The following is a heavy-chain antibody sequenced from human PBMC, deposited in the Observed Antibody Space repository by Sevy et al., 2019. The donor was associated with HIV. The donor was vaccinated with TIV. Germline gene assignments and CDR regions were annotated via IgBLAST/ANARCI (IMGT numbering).Heavy chain of an antibody. CDR2: ISSSGNTI. CDR3: ASVDAYYDKGIDP. J-gene: IGHJ5*02. D-gene: IGHD3-22*01. Sequence: GGSLRLSCKASGFTLSSYEMNWVRQAPGKGLEWVSSISSSGNTIYYADSVKGRFTISRDNAKNSLYLQMNSLRAEDTALYYCASVDAYYDKGIDPWGQGTLVTVSS. V-gene: IGHV3-48*03. CDR1: GFTLSSYE.